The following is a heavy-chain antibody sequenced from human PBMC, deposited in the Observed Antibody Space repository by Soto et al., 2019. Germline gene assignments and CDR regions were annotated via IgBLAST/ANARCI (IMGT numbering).Heavy chain of an antibody. CDR2: ISYDGSNK. V-gene: IGHV3-30*18. J-gene: IGHJ6*03. D-gene: IGHD5-12*01. Sequence: PGGSLRLSCAASGFTFSSYGMHWVRQAPGKGLEWVAVISYDGSNKYYADSMKGRFTISRDNSKNTLYLQMNSLRAEDTAVYYCAKGGDGGYAGYYYYYMDVWGKGTMVTVSS. CDR1: GFTFSSYG. CDR3: AKGGDGGYAGYYYYYMDV.